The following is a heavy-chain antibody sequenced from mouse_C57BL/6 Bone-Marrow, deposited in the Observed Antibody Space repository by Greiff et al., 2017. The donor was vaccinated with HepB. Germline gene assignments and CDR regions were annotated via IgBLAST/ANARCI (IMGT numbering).Heavy chain of an antibody. CDR1: EYEFPSHD. V-gene: IGHV5-2*01. CDR2: INSDGGST. D-gene: IGHD1-1*01. J-gene: IGHJ1*03. Sequence: EVKLMESGGGLVQPGESLKLSCESNEYEFPSHDMSWVRKTPEKRLELVAAINSDGGSTYYPDTMERRFIISRDNTKKTLYLQMSSLRSEDTALYYCARRDYYGSSGDWYFDVWGTGTTVTVSS. CDR3: ARRDYYGSSGDWYFDV.